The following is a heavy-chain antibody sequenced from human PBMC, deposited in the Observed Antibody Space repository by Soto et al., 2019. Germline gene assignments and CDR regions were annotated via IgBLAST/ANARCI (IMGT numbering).Heavy chain of an antibody. D-gene: IGHD1-7*01. Sequence: GGSLRLSCAASGFTFSSYAMSWVRQAPGKGLEWVSAISGSGGSTYYADSVKGRFTISRDNSKNTLYLQMNSLRAEDTAVYYCAKVGFITGTTHSAFDIWGQGTMVTVSS. CDR1: GFTFSSYA. CDR2: ISGSGGST. V-gene: IGHV3-23*01. CDR3: AKVGFITGTTHSAFDI. J-gene: IGHJ3*02.